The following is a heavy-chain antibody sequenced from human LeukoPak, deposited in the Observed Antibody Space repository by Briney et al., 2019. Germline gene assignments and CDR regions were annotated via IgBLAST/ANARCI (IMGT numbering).Heavy chain of an antibody. Sequence: PSETLSLTCIVSGGSISSSSYYWGWIRRPPGKGLEWIGSIYYSGSTYYNPSLKSRVTISVDTSKNQFSLKLSSVTAADTAVYYCARHSSYGVAATIILAHGAFDIWGQGTMVTVSS. CDR2: IYYSGST. J-gene: IGHJ3*02. CDR3: ARHSSYGVAATIILAHGAFDI. D-gene: IGHD2-15*01. CDR1: GGSISSSSYY. V-gene: IGHV4-39*01.